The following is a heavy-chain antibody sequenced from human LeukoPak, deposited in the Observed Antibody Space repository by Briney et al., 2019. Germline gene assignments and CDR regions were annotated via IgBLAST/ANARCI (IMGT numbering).Heavy chain of an antibody. CDR3: ARLYYYDSSGYYSTQEYYFDY. CDR1: GGSFSGYY. V-gene: IGHV4-34*01. CDR2: INHSGST. Sequence: PSETLSLTCAVYGGSFSGYYWSWIRQPPGKGLEWIGEINHSGSTNYNPSLKCRVTISVDTSKNQFSLKLSSVTAADTAVYYCARLYYYDSSGYYSTQEYYFDYWGQGTLVTVSS. J-gene: IGHJ4*02. D-gene: IGHD3-22*01.